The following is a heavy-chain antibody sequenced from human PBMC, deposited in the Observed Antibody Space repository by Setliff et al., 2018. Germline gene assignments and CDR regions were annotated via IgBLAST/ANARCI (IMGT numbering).Heavy chain of an antibody. CDR1: GGSFSGYY. CDR3: ARGYGYSSGWYRVYFDY. D-gene: IGHD6-19*01. Sequence: SETLSLTCAVYGGSFSGYYWSWIRQPPGKGLEWIGEINHSGSTNYNPSLKSRVTISVDTSENQFSLKLSSVTAADTAVYYCARGYGYSSGWYRVYFDYWGQGTLVTVS. J-gene: IGHJ4*02. CDR2: INHSGST. V-gene: IGHV4-34*01.